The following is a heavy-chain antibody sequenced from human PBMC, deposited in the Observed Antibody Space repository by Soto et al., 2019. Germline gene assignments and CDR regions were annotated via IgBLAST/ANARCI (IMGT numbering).Heavy chain of an antibody. D-gene: IGHD3-10*01. CDR2: INPYSGGA. J-gene: IGHJ5*02. Sequence: QVQLLQSGAEVKKPGASVKVSCEASGYTFTGYFMHWVRQAPGQGLEWMGWINPYSGGADYAQSFQGRVTMTRDTSISTVYMELSRLRFDDTAVYYCARVIRGAYYNSPLDTWGQGTVVTVSS. CDR1: GYTFTGYF. CDR3: ARVIRGAYYNSPLDT. V-gene: IGHV1-2*02.